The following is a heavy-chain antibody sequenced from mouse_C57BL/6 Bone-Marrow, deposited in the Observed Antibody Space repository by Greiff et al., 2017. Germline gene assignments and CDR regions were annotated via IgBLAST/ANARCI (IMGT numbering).Heavy chain of an antibody. Sequence: QVQLQQPGAELVMPGASVKLSCKASGYTFTSYWMHWVKQRPGQGLEWIGEIDPSDSYTNYNQKFKGKSTLTVDKSSSTAYMQLSSLTSEDSAVSYFSSWDNGYYGAYWGQGTLVTVSA. J-gene: IGHJ3*01. CDR2: IDPSDSYT. D-gene: IGHD2-3*01. CDR1: GYTFTSYW. CDR3: SSWDNGYYGAY. V-gene: IGHV1-69*01.